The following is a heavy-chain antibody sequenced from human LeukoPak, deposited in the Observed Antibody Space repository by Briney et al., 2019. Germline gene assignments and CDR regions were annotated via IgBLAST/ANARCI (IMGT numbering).Heavy chain of an antibody. D-gene: IGHD1-26*01. J-gene: IGHJ6*03. CDR2: ITSSSSYI. CDR1: GFTVSRNY. Sequence: GGSLRLSCAASGFTVSRNYMSWVRQAPGKGLEWVSSITSSSSYIYYADSVKGRFTISRDNAKNSLYLQMDSLRVEDTAVYYCARDPYSGNYRAYYYYYMDVWGKGTTVTISS. V-gene: IGHV3-21*06. CDR3: ARDPYSGNYRAYYYYYMDV.